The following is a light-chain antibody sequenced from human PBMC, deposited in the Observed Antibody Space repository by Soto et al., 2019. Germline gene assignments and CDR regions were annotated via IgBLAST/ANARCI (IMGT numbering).Light chain of an antibody. CDR1: SSNIGAYYD. Sequence: QSVLTQPPSVPGAPGQRVTISCTGSSSNIGAYYDVHWYQQVPGTAPKLLIFSNTNRPSGVPDRFSGSKSGTSASLAITGLQAEDEADYYCQSYDTSLRDYVFGTGTKLTVL. CDR3: QSYDTSLRDYV. J-gene: IGLJ1*01. CDR2: SNT. V-gene: IGLV1-40*01.